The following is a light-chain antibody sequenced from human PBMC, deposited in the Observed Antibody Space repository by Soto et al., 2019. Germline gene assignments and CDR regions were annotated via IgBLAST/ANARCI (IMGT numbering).Light chain of an antibody. Sequence: QSALTQPPSASGSPGQSVTISCTGTSSYVGAYNYVSWYQQHPGKAPKLMIYEVNKQPSGGPDRFSGSKSGNTASLAVSGLQGEDEADYYCSSSAGSYCFVVFGGGTKLTVL. J-gene: IGLJ2*01. CDR2: EVN. V-gene: IGLV2-8*01. CDR1: SSYVGAYNY. CDR3: SSSAGSYCFVV.